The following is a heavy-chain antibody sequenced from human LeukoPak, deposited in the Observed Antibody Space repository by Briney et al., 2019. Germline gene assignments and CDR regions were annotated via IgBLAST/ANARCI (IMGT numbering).Heavy chain of an antibody. J-gene: IGHJ4*02. CDR2: ILYDGSNK. CDR1: GFTFSSYA. CDR3: ATGAPGGDYFDY. D-gene: IGHD2-8*02. Sequence: PGGSLRLSCAASGFTFSSYAMHWVRRAPGKGLEWVALILYDGSNKYYADSVKGRFTISRDNSKNTLYLQTNSLRAEDTAVYYCATGAPGGDYFDYWGQGTLVTVSS. V-gene: IGHV3-30*04.